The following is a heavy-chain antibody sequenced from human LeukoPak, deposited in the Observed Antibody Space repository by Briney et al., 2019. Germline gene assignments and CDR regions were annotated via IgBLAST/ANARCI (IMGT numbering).Heavy chain of an antibody. Sequence: PSETLSLTCTVSGSMHNYYWSWIRQPPGKGLEWIGHIYSSGSTNYNPSLKSRVTISVDTSKNQFSLRLSSVTAADTALYYCARDLTEAFDIWGQGTMVTVSS. D-gene: IGHD1-14*01. CDR3: ARDLTEAFDI. CDR1: GSMHNYY. CDR2: IYSSGST. V-gene: IGHV4-59*01. J-gene: IGHJ3*02.